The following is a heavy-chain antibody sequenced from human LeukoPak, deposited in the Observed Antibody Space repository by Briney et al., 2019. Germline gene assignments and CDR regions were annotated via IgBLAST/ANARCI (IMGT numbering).Heavy chain of an antibody. J-gene: IGHJ4*02. CDR3: AKGLYGDYVEYFDY. D-gene: IGHD4-17*01. CDR2: ISGSGGST. Sequence: GGSLRLSCAASGFTFDDYAMHWVRQAPGKGLEWVSAISGSGGSTYYADSVKGRFTISRDNSKNTLYLQMNSLRAEDTAVYYCAKGLYGDYVEYFDYWGQGTLVTVSS. CDR1: GFTFDDYA. V-gene: IGHV3-23*01.